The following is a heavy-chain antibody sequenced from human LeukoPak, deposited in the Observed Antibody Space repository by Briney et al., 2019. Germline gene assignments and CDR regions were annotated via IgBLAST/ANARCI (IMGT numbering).Heavy chain of an antibody. J-gene: IGHJ5*02. Sequence: SVKVSCKASGGTFSSYAISWVRQAPGQGLEWMGGIIPIFGTANYAQKFQGRVTITADESTSTAYMELSSLRSEDTAVYYCARDPPRYCSSTSCYGWFDPWGQGTLVTVSS. CDR1: GGTFSSYA. D-gene: IGHD2-2*01. CDR3: ARDPPRYCSSTSCYGWFDP. V-gene: IGHV1-69*13. CDR2: IIPIFGTA.